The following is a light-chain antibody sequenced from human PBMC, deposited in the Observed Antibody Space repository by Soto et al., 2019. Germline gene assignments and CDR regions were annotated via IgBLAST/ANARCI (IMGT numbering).Light chain of an antibody. CDR2: AAS. CDR3: QHYGPSTPYT. V-gene: IGKV3-20*01. CDR1: RSFASSY. Sequence: EIVLTQSPGTLSLSPGERASLSCRASRSFASSYLALYHRKPGQSPRLLIYAASKRATGIPDRFTGSGSGTDFTLTISSVEPEDCAVYYCQHYGPSTPYTFGQGTKVDIK. J-gene: IGKJ2*01.